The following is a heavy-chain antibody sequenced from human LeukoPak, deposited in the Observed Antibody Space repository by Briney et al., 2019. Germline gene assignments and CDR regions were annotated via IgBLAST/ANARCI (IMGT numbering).Heavy chain of an antibody. CDR2: IYYSGST. CDR3: ARAPYYDSSGYY. Sequence: PSETLSLTCTVSGGSISSSSYYWGWIRQPPGKGLEWIGSIYYSGSTYYNPSLKSRVTISVDTSKNQFSLKLSSVTAADTAVYYCARAPYYDSSGYYWGQGTLVTVSS. J-gene: IGHJ4*02. D-gene: IGHD3-22*01. V-gene: IGHV4-39*01. CDR1: GGSISSSSYY.